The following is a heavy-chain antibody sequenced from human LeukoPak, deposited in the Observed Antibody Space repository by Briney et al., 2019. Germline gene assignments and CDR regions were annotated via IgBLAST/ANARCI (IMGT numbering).Heavy chain of an antibody. CDR2: IRYDEKNK. D-gene: IGHD3-10*01. CDR3: AKEPFRGVARDYFNY. J-gene: IGHJ4*02. V-gene: IGHV3-30*02. Sequence: GGSLRLSCAASGFTFSSYSMNWVRQAPGKGLEWVAFIRYDEKNKDYGDSVKGRFTISRDNSKNTLYLQLNILKTEDTAVYYCAKEPFRGVARDYFNYWGQGTLVTVSS. CDR1: GFTFSSYS.